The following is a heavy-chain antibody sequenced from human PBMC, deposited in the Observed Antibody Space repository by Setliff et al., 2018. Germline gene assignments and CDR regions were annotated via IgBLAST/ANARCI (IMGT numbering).Heavy chain of an antibody. J-gene: IGHJ5*02. D-gene: IGHD2-15*01. Sequence: ASVKVSCKASGYTFTSYNINWVRQATGQGLEWMGWMNPNSGHTGYAQKFQGRVTITRNTSISTTYMELSSLRSEDTAVYYCARGSRSGGKGGYNWFDPWGQGTLVTVSS. V-gene: IGHV1-8*03. CDR3: ARGSRSGGKGGYNWFDP. CDR1: GYTFTSYN. CDR2: MNPNSGHT.